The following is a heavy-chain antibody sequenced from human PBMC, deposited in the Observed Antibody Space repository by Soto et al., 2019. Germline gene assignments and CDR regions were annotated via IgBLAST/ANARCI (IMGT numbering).Heavy chain of an antibody. V-gene: IGHV3-23*01. D-gene: IGHD1-7*01. Sequence: PGGSLRLSCAASGFPFSSYAMSWVRQAPGKGLEWVSGISGSGGITYYADSVKGRFTISRDNSKNALYLQMNSLRADDTAVYFCAKSLSASPNYVIDSWGQGTPVTVSS. CDR1: GFPFSSYA. CDR3: AKSLSASPNYVIDS. J-gene: IGHJ4*02. CDR2: ISGSGGIT.